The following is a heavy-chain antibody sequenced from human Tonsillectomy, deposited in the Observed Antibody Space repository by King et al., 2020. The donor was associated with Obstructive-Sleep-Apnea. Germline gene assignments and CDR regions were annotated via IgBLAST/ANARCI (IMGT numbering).Heavy chain of an antibody. CDR2: ISSNGGST. V-gene: IGHV3-64*01. Sequence: VQLVESGGGLVQPGGSLRLSCAASGFTFSSYAMHWVRQAPGKGLEYVSAISSNGGSTYYANSVKGRFTISRDNSKNTLYLQMGSLRAEDMAVYYCARGILAMVTFLDYWGQGTLVTVSS. J-gene: IGHJ4*02. CDR3: ARGILAMVTFLDY. D-gene: IGHD5-18*01. CDR1: GFTFSSYA.